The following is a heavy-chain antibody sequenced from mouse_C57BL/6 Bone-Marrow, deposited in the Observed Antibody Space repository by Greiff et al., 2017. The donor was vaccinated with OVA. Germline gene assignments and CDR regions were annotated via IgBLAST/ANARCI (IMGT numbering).Heavy chain of an antibody. V-gene: IGHV3-8*01. J-gene: IGHJ2*01. CDR1: GYSITSDY. CDR3: ARYPAYYSNPYYFDY. Sequence: EVMLVESGPGLAKPSQTLSLTCSVTGYSITSDYWNWIRKFPGNKLEYMGYISYSGSTYYNPSLKSRISITRDTSKNQYYLQLNSVTTEDTATYYCARYPAYYSNPYYFDYWGQGTTLTVSS. CDR2: ISYSGST. D-gene: IGHD2-5*01.